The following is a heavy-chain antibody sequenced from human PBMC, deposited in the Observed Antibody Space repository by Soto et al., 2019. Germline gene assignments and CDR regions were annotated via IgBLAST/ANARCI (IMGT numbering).Heavy chain of an antibody. V-gene: IGHV3-74*01. CDR2: IHSDGSST. CDR1: GFTFSSYW. Sequence: EVQLVESGGGLVQPGGSLRLSCAVSGFTFSSYWMHWVRQAPGKGLVWVSCIHSDGSSTNYADSVKGRFTISRDNAKNTLYLQMNSLRAEDTAVYYCASLVPLKHYYHDGVDVWGQGTTVIVSS. J-gene: IGHJ6*02. CDR3: ASLVPLKHYYHDGVDV.